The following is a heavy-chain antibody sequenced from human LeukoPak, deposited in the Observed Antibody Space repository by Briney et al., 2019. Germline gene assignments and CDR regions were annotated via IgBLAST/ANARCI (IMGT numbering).Heavy chain of an antibody. CDR3: ARLRTASWYFDL. J-gene: IGHJ2*01. CDR1: GGSISNYY. Sequence: SETLSLTCTASGGSISNYYWSWIRQAPGKGLEWIGYISYSGSTDYNPSLKSRVTISLDTSKNQYSLKLSSVTAADTAVYYCARLRTASWYFDLWGRGTLVTVSS. V-gene: IGHV4-59*08. CDR2: ISYSGST.